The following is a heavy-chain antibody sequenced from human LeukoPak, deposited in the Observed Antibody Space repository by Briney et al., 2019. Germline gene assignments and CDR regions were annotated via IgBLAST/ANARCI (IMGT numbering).Heavy chain of an antibody. CDR2: INPTGGNT. J-gene: IGHJ6*02. Sequence: ASVKVSCKASGYSFTTYYIHWARQAPGQGLEWMGIINPTGGNTNYEQKFEGRVTMTRDTSTSTVYMELSSLRTEDTAVYYCARERYCSGGNCFVTYYYGMDVWGQGTTVTVSS. CDR1: GYSFTTYY. CDR3: ARERYCSGGNCFVTYYYGMDV. D-gene: IGHD2-15*01. V-gene: IGHV1-46*01.